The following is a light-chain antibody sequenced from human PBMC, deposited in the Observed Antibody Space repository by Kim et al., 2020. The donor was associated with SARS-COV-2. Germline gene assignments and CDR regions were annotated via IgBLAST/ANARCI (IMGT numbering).Light chain of an antibody. CDR1: SGSIARNY. CDR3: QSYDSSNVV. J-gene: IGLJ2*01. CDR2: EDN. V-gene: IGLV6-57*03. Sequence: GKTVTISYTRSSGSIARNYVQWYQQRPGSAPTTVIYEDNESPSGVTDRFSGSIDSSSNSASLTISGLKTEDEADYYCQSYDSSNVVFGGGTQLNVL.